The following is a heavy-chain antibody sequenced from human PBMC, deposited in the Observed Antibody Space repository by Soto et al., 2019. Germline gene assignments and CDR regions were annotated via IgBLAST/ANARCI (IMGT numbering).Heavy chain of an antibody. V-gene: IGHV4-34*01. CDR2: INHSGST. Sequence: SDTLSLTCAVYGGSFSGYYWSLIRQPPGKGLECIWEINHSGSTNYNPSLKSRVTISVDTSKNQFSLKLSSVTAADTAVYYCARTCRGGYGMDVWGQGTTVTVSS. D-gene: IGHD3-16*01. CDR3: ARTCRGGYGMDV. CDR1: GGSFSGYY. J-gene: IGHJ6*02.